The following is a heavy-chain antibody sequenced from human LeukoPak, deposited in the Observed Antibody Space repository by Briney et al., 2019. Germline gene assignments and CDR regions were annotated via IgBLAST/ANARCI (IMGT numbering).Heavy chain of an antibody. CDR1: GYTFTGYY. D-gene: IGHD3-22*01. CDR2: INPNSGGT. CDR3: ARSPYYDSSGWHFDC. J-gene: IGHJ4*02. V-gene: IGHV1-2*02. Sequence: ASVKVSCKAYGYTFTGYYMQWVRQAPGQGLEWMGWINPNSGGTNYAQKFQGRVTMTRDTSISTAYMELSRLRSDDTAVYYCARSPYYDSSGWHFDCWGQGTLVTVSS.